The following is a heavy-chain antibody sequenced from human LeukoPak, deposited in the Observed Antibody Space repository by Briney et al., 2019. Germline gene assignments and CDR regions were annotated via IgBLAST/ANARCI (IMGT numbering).Heavy chain of an antibody. J-gene: IGHJ4*02. CDR3: AKIVEGTMIVVVIDY. CDR2: IKTDGSIT. D-gene: IGHD3-22*01. CDR1: GFSFSVFW. V-gene: IGHV3-74*01. Sequence: PGGSLRLSCAASGFSFSVFWMHWVRQAPGKGPVWVSRIKTDGSITDYADSVKGRFTISRDNSKNTLYLQMNSLRAEDTAVYYCAKIVEGTMIVVVIDYWGQGTLVTVSS.